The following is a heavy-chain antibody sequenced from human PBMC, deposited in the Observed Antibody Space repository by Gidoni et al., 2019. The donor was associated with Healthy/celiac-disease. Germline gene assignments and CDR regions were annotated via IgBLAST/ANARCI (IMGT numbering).Heavy chain of an antibody. CDR2: IRSKAYGGTT. D-gene: IGHD3-3*01. V-gene: IGHV3-49*04. CDR1: VFTFCDYA. CDR3: TRIRGGYDFWSGYWGSGGDYFDY. J-gene: IGHJ4*02. Sequence: EVQLVESGGGLVQPGRSLRLSCTASVFTFCDYAMSWVRQAPGKGLEWVGFIRSKAYGGTTEYAASVKGRFTSSRDDSKSIAYLQMNSLKTEDTAVYYCTRIRGGYDFWSGYWGSGGDYFDYWGQGTLVTVSS.